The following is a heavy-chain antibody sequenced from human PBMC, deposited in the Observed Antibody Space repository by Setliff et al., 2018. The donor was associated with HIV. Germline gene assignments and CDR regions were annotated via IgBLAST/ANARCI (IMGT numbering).Heavy chain of an antibody. CDR3: ALSERGGGVFEI. D-gene: IGHD1-1*01. V-gene: IGHV2-70*04. CDR1: GFSLATARMR. Sequence: GSGPTLVNPTQTITLTCTCSGFSLATARMRVSWLRQPPGKALEWLARIDWDYDKFYSTSLNTRLTISQDTSKNQVVLTMTNLDPVDTATYYCALSERGGGVFEIWGQGTKVTVSS. CDR2: IDWDYDK. J-gene: IGHJ3*02.